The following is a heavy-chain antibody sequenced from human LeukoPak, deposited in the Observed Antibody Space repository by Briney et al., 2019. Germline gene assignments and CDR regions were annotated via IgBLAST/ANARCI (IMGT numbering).Heavy chain of an antibody. CDR2: INPNSGGT. J-gene: IGHJ5*02. CDR3: AREVRIAVASDWFDP. V-gene: IGHV1-2*02. CDR1: GYTFTGYY. Sequence: ASVKVSRKASGYTFTGYYMHWVRQAPGQGLECMGWINPNSGGTNYAQKFQGRVTMTRDTSISTAYMELSRLRSDDTAVYYCAREVRIAVASDWFDPWGQGTLVTVSS. D-gene: IGHD6-19*01.